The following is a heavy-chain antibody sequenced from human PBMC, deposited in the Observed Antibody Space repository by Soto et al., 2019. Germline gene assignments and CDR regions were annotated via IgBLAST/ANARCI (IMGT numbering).Heavy chain of an antibody. Sequence: ASVQVSCKASGYTFTGYYMHWVRQAPGQGLEWMGWINPNSGGTNYAQKFQGRVTMTRDTSISTAYMELSRLRSDDTAVYYCARDGYYGSGSSPPTWGQGTLVTVSS. CDR1: GYTFTGYY. J-gene: IGHJ4*02. CDR3: ARDGYYGSGSSPPT. CDR2: INPNSGGT. V-gene: IGHV1-2*02. D-gene: IGHD3-10*01.